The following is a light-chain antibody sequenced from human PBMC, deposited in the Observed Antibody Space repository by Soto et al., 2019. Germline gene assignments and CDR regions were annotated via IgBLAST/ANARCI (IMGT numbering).Light chain of an antibody. CDR2: EVS. CDR3: SSFTSSDTDV. Sequence: QSALTQPASVSGSLGQSITISCTGTNSDIGGYNFVSWYQHHPGKAPKLMIFEVSNRPSGVSNRFSGSKSGNTASLTISGPQTEDEADYYCSSFTSSDTDVFGTGTKVTVL. V-gene: IGLV2-14*01. CDR1: NSDIGGYNF. J-gene: IGLJ1*01.